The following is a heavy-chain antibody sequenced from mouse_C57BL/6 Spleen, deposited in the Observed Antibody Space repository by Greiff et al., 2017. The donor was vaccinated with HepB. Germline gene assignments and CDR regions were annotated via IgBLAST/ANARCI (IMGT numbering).Heavy chain of an antibody. CDR1: GYTFTDYN. D-gene: IGHD4-1*01. CDR2: INPNNGGT. V-gene: IGHV1-18*01. CDR3: ARGNWDGDYAMDY. Sequence: EVQLQQSGPELVKPGASVKIPCKASGYTFTDYNMDWVKQSHGKSLEWIGDINPNNGGTIYNQKFKGKATLTVDKSSSTAYMELRSLTSEDTAVYYCARGNWDGDYAMDYWGQGTSVTVSS. J-gene: IGHJ4*01.